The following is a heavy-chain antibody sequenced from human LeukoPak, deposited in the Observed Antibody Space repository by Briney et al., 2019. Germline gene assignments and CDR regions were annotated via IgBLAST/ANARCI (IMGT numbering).Heavy chain of an antibody. CDR2: ISAYNGNT. CDR1: GYTFTSYG. J-gene: IGHJ3*02. Sequence: ASVKVSCKASGYTFTSYGISWVRQAPGQGLEWMGWISAYNGNTNYAQKLQGRVTMTTDTSTSTAYMELRSLRSDDTAVYYCARDSVWFGELFDAFDIWGQGTMVTVSS. V-gene: IGHV1-18*01. CDR3: ARDSVWFGELFDAFDI. D-gene: IGHD3-10*01.